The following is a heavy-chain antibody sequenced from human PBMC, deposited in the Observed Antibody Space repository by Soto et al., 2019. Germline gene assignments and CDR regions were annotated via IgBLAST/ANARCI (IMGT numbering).Heavy chain of an antibody. V-gene: IGHV3-66*04. Sequence: EVQLVESGGGLVQPGGSLRLSCAASGFTVSSNYMSWVRQAPGKGLEWVSVIYSGGSAYYADSVKGRFTISRDNSKNTLYRQMNSLGAEDTAVYYCARHGYSYGGGYFDYWGQGNLVTVSS. CDR1: GFTVSSNY. CDR3: ARHGYSYGGGYFDY. D-gene: IGHD5-18*01. J-gene: IGHJ4*02. CDR2: IYSGGSA.